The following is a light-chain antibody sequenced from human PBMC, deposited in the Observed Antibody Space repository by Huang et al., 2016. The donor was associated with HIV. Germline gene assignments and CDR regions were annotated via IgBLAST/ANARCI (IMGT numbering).Light chain of an antibody. J-gene: IGKJ2*01. Sequence: EIVMTQSSATLYVSPGERATLPCRASQGVGNNLAWYQQKLGPAPRLLIYGASARSTGLPARFSGSGSGTEFTLTISSLQSEDFAVYYCQQYNTWPYTFGQGT. V-gene: IGKV3-15*01. CDR3: QQYNTWPYT. CDR1: QGVGNN. CDR2: GAS.